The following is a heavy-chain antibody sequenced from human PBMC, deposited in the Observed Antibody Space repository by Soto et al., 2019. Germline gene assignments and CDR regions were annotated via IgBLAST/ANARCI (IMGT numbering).Heavy chain of an antibody. V-gene: IGHV2-5*01. CDR1: GFSLTTGKMG. Sequence: SGPTLVNATQTLTLTCSFSGFSLTTGKMGVGWVRQPPGKALEWLGSIFWNDVKRYSPSLKTRLTITKDTSKNQVVLTMTNMDPVDTATYYCAHADWGSEAFDFWGQGIVVTVSS. D-gene: IGHD7-27*01. J-gene: IGHJ3*01. CDR3: AHADWGSEAFDF. CDR2: IFWNDVK.